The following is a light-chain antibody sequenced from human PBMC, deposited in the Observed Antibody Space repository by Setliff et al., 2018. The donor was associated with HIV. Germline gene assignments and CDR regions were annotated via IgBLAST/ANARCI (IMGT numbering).Light chain of an antibody. CDR2: EVT. CDR3: CSYAGSDTWI. J-gene: IGLJ2*01. V-gene: IGLV2-8*01. Sequence: QSVLAQPPSASGSPGQSVTISCTGTSSDVGGYNFVSWYQQHPGNAPKLMIYEVTKRPSGVPDRFSGSKSGNTASLTISGLQAEDEADYYCCSYAGSDTWIFGGGTQLTVL. CDR1: SSDVGGYNF.